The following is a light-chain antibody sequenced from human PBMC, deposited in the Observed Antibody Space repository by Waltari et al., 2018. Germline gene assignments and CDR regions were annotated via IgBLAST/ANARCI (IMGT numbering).Light chain of an antibody. Sequence: QSALTQPASVSGSPGQSITIPCTGTSSHVGGYNYVSCYQQHPGKAPKLMIYEVSNRPSGVSNRFSGSKSGNTASLTISGLQAEDEADYYCSSYTSSSTLWVFGGGTKLTVL. V-gene: IGLV2-14*01. CDR2: EVS. CDR1: SSHVGGYNY. CDR3: SSYTSSSTLWV. J-gene: IGLJ3*02.